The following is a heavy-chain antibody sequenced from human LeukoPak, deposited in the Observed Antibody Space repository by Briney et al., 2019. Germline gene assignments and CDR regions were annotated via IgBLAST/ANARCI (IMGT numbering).Heavy chain of an antibody. D-gene: IGHD2-2*01. V-gene: IGHV3-23*01. CDR1: GFTFSSYA. Sequence: GGSLRLSCAASGFTFSSYAMSWVRQAPGKGPEWVSAISGSGGNTYYADSVKGRFTISRDNSKNTLFLQMNSLRAEDTAVYYCARNLGVIVPAAAFDYWGQGTLVTVSS. CDR3: ARNLGVIVPAAAFDY. CDR2: ISGSGGNT. J-gene: IGHJ4*02.